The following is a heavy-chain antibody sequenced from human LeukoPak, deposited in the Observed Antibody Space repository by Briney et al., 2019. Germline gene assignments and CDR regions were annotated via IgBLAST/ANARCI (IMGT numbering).Heavy chain of an antibody. J-gene: IGHJ4*02. CDR2: IYYSGST. D-gene: IGHD2-15*01. Sequence: SETLSLTCTVSGGSISNSSYYWGWIRQPPGKGLEWIGVIYYSGSTYYNPSLKSRVTISVDTSKNQFSLKLSSVTAADTAVYYCARHVVYCSGGSCHSFDYWGQGTLVTVSS. CDR3: ARHVVYCSGGSCHSFDY. CDR1: GGSISNSSYY. V-gene: IGHV4-39*01.